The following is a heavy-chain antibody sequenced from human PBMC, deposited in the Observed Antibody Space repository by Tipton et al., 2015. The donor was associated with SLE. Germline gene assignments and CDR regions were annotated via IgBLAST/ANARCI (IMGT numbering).Heavy chain of an antibody. Sequence: GLVKPSETLSLTCGVSGRSFSGNYWSWVRQPPGKGLEWLGYIYYTGSTNYNPSLKSRVTMSVDTSKNQVSLKLSSVTAADTAIYYCARGNQHSGYDGFDYWGQGTLVTVSS. CDR3: ARGNQHSGYDGFDY. CDR2: IYYTGST. J-gene: IGHJ4*02. CDR1: GRSFSGNY. D-gene: IGHD5-12*01. V-gene: IGHV4-59*01.